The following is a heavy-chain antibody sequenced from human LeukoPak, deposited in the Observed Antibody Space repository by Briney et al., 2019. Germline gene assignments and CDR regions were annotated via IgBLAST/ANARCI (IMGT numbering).Heavy chain of an antibody. CDR2: INPNSGGT. V-gene: IGHV1-2*07. CDR3: ARNFYFDSSGYYHY. CDR1: GYTFTGFY. Sequence: ASVKVSCKASGYTFTGFYIHWVRQAPGQGLEWMGWINPNSGGTHYAHNFQGRVTMTRDASISTAYMELSRLRSDDTAVYYCARNFYFDSSGYYHYWGQGTLVTVSS. J-gene: IGHJ4*02. D-gene: IGHD3-22*01.